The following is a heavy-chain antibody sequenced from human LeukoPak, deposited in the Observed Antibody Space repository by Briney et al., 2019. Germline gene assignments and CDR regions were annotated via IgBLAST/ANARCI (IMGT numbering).Heavy chain of an antibody. V-gene: IGHV1-18*01. CDR1: GYTFTNYG. CDR3: ARDLLAQQLVPYGMDV. CDR2: ISAYNGYT. D-gene: IGHD6-13*01. J-gene: IGHJ6*02. Sequence: ASVKVSCKASGYTFTNYGISWVRQAPGQGLEWMGWISAYNGYTNYAQKLQGRVTMTTDTSTSTAYMELRSLRSDDTAVYYCARDLLAQQLVPYGMDVWGQGTTVTVSS.